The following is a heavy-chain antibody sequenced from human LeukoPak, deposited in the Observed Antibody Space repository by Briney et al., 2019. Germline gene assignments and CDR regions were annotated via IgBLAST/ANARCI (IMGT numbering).Heavy chain of an antibody. CDR2: ISYDGSNK. CDR1: GFTFGSYG. Sequence: GGSLRLSCAASGFTFGSYGMRWGRQAPRKGLEWVAVISYDGSNKYYADSVKGPITNFSDKFKNTLYLQMDRLKAAGTAVYYCAKGSRGHDYWGQGTLVTVSS. J-gene: IGHJ4*02. D-gene: IGHD6-19*01. CDR3: AKGSRGHDY. V-gene: IGHV3-30*18.